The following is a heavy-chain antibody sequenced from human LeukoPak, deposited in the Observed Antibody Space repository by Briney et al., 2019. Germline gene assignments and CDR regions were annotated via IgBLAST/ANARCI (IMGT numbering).Heavy chain of an antibody. V-gene: IGHV1-18*01. CDR2: ISAYSGNT. Sequence: ASVKVSCKASGYTFTNYGISWVRQAPGQGLQWMGWISAYSGNTNCAQKLQSRVIMTTDTSTSTAYMEPRSLRSDDTAVYYCARATISGYYYSPAFDIWGQGTILTVSS. D-gene: IGHD3-22*01. J-gene: IGHJ3*02. CDR1: GYTFTNYG. CDR3: ARATISGYYYSPAFDI.